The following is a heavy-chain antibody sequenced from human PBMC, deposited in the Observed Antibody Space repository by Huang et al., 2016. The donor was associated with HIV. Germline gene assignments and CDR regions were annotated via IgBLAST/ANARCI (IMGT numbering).Heavy chain of an antibody. D-gene: IGHD3-10*02. Sequence: QVQLVQSGAEVKKPGASVKVSCKASGYTFTNFALHCVRQAPRQRLEWMGWSDTYKSDTSTSQRFQGRLTIARDTAASTAYMELSSLRSEDTAVYYGERDPHVFVAGPFFDCWGQGTLVTVSS. CDR2: SDTYKSDT. CDR3: ERDPHVFVAGPFFDC. J-gene: IGHJ4*02. CDR1: GYTFTNFA. V-gene: IGHV1-3*04.